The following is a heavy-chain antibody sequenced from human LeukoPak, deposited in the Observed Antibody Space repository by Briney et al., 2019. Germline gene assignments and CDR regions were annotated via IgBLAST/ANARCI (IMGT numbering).Heavy chain of an antibody. J-gene: IGHJ3*02. CDR3: ARGGDI. CDR1: GFTFSGNG. Sequence: GGSLRLSCAASGFTFSGNGMHWVRQAPGKGLEWVANIKPTGSEEYYVDSVKGRFTISRDNAKNSLYLQMNSLRAEDTAVYYCARGGDIWGQGTMVTVSS. V-gene: IGHV3-7*04. CDR2: IKPTGSEE.